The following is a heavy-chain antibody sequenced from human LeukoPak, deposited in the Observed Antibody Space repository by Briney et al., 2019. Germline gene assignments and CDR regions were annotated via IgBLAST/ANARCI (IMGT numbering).Heavy chain of an antibody. J-gene: IGHJ6*02. CDR3: ARGWDTAMVVSYYGMDV. V-gene: IGHV1-2*02. CDR1: GFTFTSYY. D-gene: IGHD5-18*01. Sequence: ASVKVSCKASGFTFTSYYMHWLRRAPGQGLEWMGWINPNSGGTNYAQKFQGRVTMTRDTSISTAYMELSRLRSDDTAVYYCARGWDTAMVVSYYGMDVWGQGTTVTVSS. CDR2: INPNSGGT.